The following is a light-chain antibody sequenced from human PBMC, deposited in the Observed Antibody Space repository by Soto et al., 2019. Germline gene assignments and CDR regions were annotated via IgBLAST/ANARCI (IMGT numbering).Light chain of an antibody. CDR2: EVS. CDR1: SSDVGSYNR. V-gene: IGLV2-18*02. CDR3: SSYTSSSTYV. J-gene: IGLJ1*01. Sequence: QSALTQPPSVSGSPGQSVTISCTGTSSDVGSYNRVSWYHQPPGTAPKLMIYEVSNRPSRVPDRFSGSKSGNTASLTISGLQAEDEADYYCSSYTSSSTYVFGTGTKLTVL.